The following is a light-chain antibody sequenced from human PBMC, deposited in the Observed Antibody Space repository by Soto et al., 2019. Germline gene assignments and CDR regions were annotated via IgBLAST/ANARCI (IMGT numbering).Light chain of an antibody. V-gene: IGLV2-14*01. CDR1: SSDVGAYNY. J-gene: IGLJ2*01. Sequence: QSALTQPASVSGSPGQSITISCTGTSSDVGAYNYVSWYQQYPGRAPKVMIYQVDNRPSGVSSRFSGSKSGNTASLTISGLQADDEADYHCSSYAGNYTLDFGGGTKLTVL. CDR2: QVD. CDR3: SSYAGNYTLD.